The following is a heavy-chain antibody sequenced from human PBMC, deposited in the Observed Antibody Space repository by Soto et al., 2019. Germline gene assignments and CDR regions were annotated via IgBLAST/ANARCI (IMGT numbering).Heavy chain of an antibody. D-gene: IGHD2-15*01. J-gene: IGHJ6*03. CDR3: ARLGYCSGGSCRYYYYYMDV. V-gene: IGHV4-39*01. Sequence: LSLTCTVSGGSISSSSYYWGWIRQPPGKGLEWIGSIYYSGSTYYNPSLKSRVTISVDTSKNQFSLKLSSVTAADTAVYYCARLGYCSGGSCRYYYYYMDVWGKGTTVTVSS. CDR1: GGSISSSSYY. CDR2: IYYSGST.